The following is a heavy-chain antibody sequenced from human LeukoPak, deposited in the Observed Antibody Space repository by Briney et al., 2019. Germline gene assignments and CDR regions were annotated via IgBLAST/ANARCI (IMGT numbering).Heavy chain of an antibody. D-gene: IGHD6-13*01. CDR3: ARGKRPRRPSQQLVPYYFDY. CDR1: GGSFSGYY. Sequence: KPSETLPLTCAVYGGSFSGYYWSWIRQPPGKGLEWIGEINHSGSTNYNPSLKSRVTISVDTSKNQFSLKLSSVTAADTAVYYCARGKRPRRPSQQLVPYYFDYWGQGTLVTVSS. CDR2: INHSGST. J-gene: IGHJ4*02. V-gene: IGHV4-34*01.